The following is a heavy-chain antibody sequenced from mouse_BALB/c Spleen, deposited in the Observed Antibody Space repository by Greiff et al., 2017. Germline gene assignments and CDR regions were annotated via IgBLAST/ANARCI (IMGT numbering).Heavy chain of an antibody. Sequence: EVMLVESGGGLVQPGGSRKLSCAASGFTFSSFGMHWVRQAPEKGLEWVAYISSGSSTIYYADTVKGRFTISRDNPKNTLFLQMTSLRSEDTAMYYCARSPDYYAPYFDVWGAGTTVTVSS. D-gene: IGHD1-1*01. J-gene: IGHJ1*01. V-gene: IGHV5-17*02. CDR3: ARSPDYYAPYFDV. CDR2: ISSGSSTI. CDR1: GFTFSSFG.